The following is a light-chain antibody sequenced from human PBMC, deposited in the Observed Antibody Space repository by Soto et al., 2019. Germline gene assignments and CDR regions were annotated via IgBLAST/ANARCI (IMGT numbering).Light chain of an antibody. Sequence: QSVLTQPPSVSAAPGQKVTISCSGSSSNIGNNYVSWYQQLPGTAPKLLICENNKRPSGIPDRFSGSKSGTSGTLGITGLQTGDEADYYCGTWDNSLSGDVFGTGTKVTVL. CDR3: GTWDNSLSGDV. J-gene: IGLJ1*01. CDR1: SSNIGNNY. V-gene: IGLV1-51*02. CDR2: ENN.